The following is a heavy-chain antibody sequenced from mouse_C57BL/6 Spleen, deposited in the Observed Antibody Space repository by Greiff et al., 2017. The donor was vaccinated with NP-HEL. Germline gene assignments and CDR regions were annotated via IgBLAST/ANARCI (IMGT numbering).Heavy chain of an antibody. CDR1: GYTFTSYW. J-gene: IGHJ3*01. Sequence: QVQLKQPGAELVKPGASVKLSCKASGYTFTSYWMQWVKQRPGQGLEWIGEIDPSASYTNYNQKFKGKATLTVDTSSSTAYMQLSSLTYEDSAVYYCARGYYYGSSSWFAYWGQGTLVTVSA. V-gene: IGHV1-50*01. CDR2: IDPSASYT. CDR3: ARGYYYGSSSWFAY. D-gene: IGHD1-1*01.